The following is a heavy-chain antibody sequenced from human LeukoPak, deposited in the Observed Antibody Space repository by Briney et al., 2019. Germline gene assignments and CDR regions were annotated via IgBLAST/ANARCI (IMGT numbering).Heavy chain of an antibody. D-gene: IGHD2-2*01. CDR3: ARAFGCSGTSCHARWGYYYYAMDV. J-gene: IGHJ6*02. Sequence: GGSLRLSCAASASTFSNDAIHWVRQAPGKGLEWVAVVSYDETNKYYADSVKDRFTISRDNSKNTVYLQMSSLRAEDTAMYYCARAFGCSGTSCHARWGYYYYAMDVWGQGTTVTVSS. CDR1: ASTFSNDA. V-gene: IGHV3-30-3*01. CDR2: VSYDETNK.